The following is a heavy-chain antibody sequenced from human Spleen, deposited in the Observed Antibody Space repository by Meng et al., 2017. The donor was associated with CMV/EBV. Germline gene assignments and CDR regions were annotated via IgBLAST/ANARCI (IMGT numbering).Heavy chain of an antibody. D-gene: IGHD3-3*01. Sequence: ASVKVSCKASGYTFTSYGISWVRQAPGQGLEWMGWISAYNGNTNYAQKLQGRVTMTTDTSTSTAYMELRSLRSDDTAVYYCARERERGEFWSGTTYYYYGMDVWGQGTTVTSP. V-gene: IGHV1-18*01. CDR1: GYTFTSYG. CDR3: ARERERGEFWSGTTYYYYGMDV. CDR2: ISAYNGNT. J-gene: IGHJ6*02.